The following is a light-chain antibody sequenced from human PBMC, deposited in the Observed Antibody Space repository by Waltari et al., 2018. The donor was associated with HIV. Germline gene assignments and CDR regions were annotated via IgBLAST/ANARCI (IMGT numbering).Light chain of an antibody. CDR3: QQYRYWPPFT. CDR1: QSVNND. J-gene: IGKJ4*01. Sequence: EIVLTQSPATLSVSPGERANLSCRASQSVNNDLAWYQQKPGQAPRLLIYAASTRATGIPARYSGSGSGTEFTLTISSLQSEDFAVYYCQQYRYWPPFTFGGGTKVDI. CDR2: AAS. V-gene: IGKV3-15*01.